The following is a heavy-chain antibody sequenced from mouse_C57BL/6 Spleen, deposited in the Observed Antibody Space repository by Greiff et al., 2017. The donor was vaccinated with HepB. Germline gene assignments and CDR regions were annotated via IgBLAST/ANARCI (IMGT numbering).Heavy chain of an antibody. CDR3: ARRAHYYVPHWYFDV. V-gene: IGHV1-52*01. D-gene: IGHD1-2*01. CDR1: GFTFTSYW. CDR2: IDPSDSET. Sequence: QVQLQQPGAELVRPGSSVKLSCTASGFTFTSYWMHWVKQRPIQGLEWIGNIDPSDSETHYTQKFKDKATITVDKSSSTAYMQLSSLTSEDSAVYFCARRAHYYVPHWYFDVWGTGTTVTVSS. J-gene: IGHJ1*03.